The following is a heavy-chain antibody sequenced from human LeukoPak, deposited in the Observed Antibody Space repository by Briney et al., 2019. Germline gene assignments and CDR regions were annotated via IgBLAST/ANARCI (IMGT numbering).Heavy chain of an antibody. J-gene: IGHJ4*02. CDR1: GFTFSSYA. CDR2: ISGSGGNT. D-gene: IGHD3-22*01. Sequence: GGSLRLSCAASGFTFSSYAMSWVRQSPGKGLEWVSAISGSGGNTYSADSVKGRCTISRDNSLQTLFLHMNSLRAEDTAVYYCARGMSATSGYLELEYWGEGALVTVAT. V-gene: IGHV3-23*01. CDR3: ARGMSATSGYLELEY.